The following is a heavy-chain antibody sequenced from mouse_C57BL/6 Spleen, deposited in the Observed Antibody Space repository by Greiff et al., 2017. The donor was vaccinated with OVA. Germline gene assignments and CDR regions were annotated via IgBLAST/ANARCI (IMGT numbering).Heavy chain of an antibody. CDR2: INPSSGYT. CDR3: AREYGSTHFDY. D-gene: IGHD1-1*01. V-gene: IGHV1-4*01. Sequence: QVQLKESGAELARPGASVKMSCKASGYTFTSYTMHWVKQRPGQGLEWIGYINPSSGYTKYNQKFKDKATLTADKSSSTAYMQLSSLTSEDSAVDYCAREYGSTHFDYWGQGTTLTVSS. CDR1: GYTFTSYT. J-gene: IGHJ2*01.